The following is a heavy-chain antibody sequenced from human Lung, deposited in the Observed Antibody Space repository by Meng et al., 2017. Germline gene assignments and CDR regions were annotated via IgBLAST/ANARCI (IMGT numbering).Heavy chain of an antibody. CDR3: VGDWYGPDQ. CDR1: GFIFRDYQ. Sequence: EVQLVESGGGLVHPGGALRLSCVASGFIFRDYQMHWLRQAPGGGMVWVARVHGDGSGPIYADSVKGRFTMSRDNAKNTVDLQMNSLRPDDTAVYYCVGDWYGPDQWGQGTLVTVSS. D-gene: IGHD6-13*01. V-gene: IGHV3-74*01. J-gene: IGHJ5*02. CDR2: VHGDGSGP.